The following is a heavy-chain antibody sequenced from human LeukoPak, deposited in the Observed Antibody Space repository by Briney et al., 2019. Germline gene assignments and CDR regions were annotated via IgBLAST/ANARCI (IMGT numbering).Heavy chain of an antibody. CDR2: MHPNSGGT. D-gene: IGHD3-3*01. J-gene: IGHJ3*02. Sequence: ASVKVSCKASGYTFTDYYMHWLRQAPGQGLEWMGWMHPNSGGTNYAQKFQGRVTMTRDTPISTAYMDLSSLRSDDTAVYYCARHTTIFGVAIIDIWGQGTMVTVSS. CDR1: GYTFTDYY. V-gene: IGHV1-2*02. CDR3: ARHTTIFGVAIIDI.